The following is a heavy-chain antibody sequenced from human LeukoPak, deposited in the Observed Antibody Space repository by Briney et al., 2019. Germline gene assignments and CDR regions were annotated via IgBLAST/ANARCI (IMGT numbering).Heavy chain of an antibody. CDR1: GYSISSGYY. D-gene: IGHD3-22*01. CDR3: ARDGLYYDSSGLLL. CDR2: IYHSGST. J-gene: IGHJ4*02. V-gene: IGHV4-38-2*02. Sequence: PSETLSLTCAVSGYSISSGYYWGWIRQPPGKGLEWIGSIYHSGSTYYNPSLKSRVTISVDTSKNQFSLKLSSVTAADTAVYYCARDGLYYDSSGLLLWGQGTLVTVSS.